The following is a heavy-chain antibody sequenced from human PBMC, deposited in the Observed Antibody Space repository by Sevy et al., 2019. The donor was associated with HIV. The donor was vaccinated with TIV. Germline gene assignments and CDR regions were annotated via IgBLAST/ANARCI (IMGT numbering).Heavy chain of an antibody. D-gene: IGHD2-21*02. Sequence: GGSLRLSCAASGFTFDDYGMSWVRQVPGKGPEWVSSINWNGGSTSYTDFVKGRFTISRDNAKNSLFLQVNSLRAEDTALYYCAREKSCGGACYYFDYWGQGVLVTVSS. J-gene: IGHJ4*02. CDR2: INWNGGST. V-gene: IGHV3-20*04. CDR3: AREKSCGGACYYFDY. CDR1: GFTFDDYG.